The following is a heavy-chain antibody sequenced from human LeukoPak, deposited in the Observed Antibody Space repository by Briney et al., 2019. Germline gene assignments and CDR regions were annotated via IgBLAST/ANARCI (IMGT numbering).Heavy chain of an antibody. CDR3: ARVHFDPNWFDP. Sequence: PSETLSLTCTASGGSISSGGYYWSWIRQHPGKGLEWIGYIYYSGSTYYNPSLKSRVTISVDTSKNQFSLKLSSVTAADTAVYYCARVHFDPNWFDPWGQGTLVTVSS. D-gene: IGHD3-9*01. CDR1: GGSISSGGYY. V-gene: IGHV4-31*03. J-gene: IGHJ5*02. CDR2: IYYSGST.